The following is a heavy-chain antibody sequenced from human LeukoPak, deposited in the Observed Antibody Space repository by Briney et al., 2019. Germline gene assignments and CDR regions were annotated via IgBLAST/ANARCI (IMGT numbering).Heavy chain of an antibody. D-gene: IGHD3-10*01. CDR2: INPNSGGT. J-gene: IGHJ4*02. V-gene: IGHV1-2*02. Sequence: ASVKVSCKASGYTFTGYYMHWVRQAPGQGLEWMGWINPNSGGTNYEQKFQGRVAMTRNTSISTADMELSRLRSDDTAVYYCARPRYYGSGSYYNADPRFDYWGQGTLVTVSS. CDR1: GYTFTGYY. CDR3: ARPRYYGSGSYYNADPRFDY.